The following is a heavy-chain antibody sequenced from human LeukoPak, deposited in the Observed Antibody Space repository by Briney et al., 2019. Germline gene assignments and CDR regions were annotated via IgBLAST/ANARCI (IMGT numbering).Heavy chain of an antibody. CDR3: ARSPHILTGENFDY. V-gene: IGHV4-59*01. CDR2: IYYSGST. Sequence: SETLSLTCTVSGGSISTYYWSWIRQPPGKGLEWIGYIYYSGSTNYSPSLKSRVTISVDTSKNQFSLKLSSVTAADTAVYYCARSPHILTGENFDYWGQGTLVTVSS. D-gene: IGHD3-9*01. J-gene: IGHJ4*02. CDR1: GGSISTYY.